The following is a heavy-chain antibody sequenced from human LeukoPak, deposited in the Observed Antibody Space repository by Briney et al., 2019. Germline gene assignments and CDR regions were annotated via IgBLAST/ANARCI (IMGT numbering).Heavy chain of an antibody. CDR1: GFTFSDYY. D-gene: IGHD2-15*01. CDR2: ISSSGSTI. Sequence: GGSLRLSCAASGFTFSDYYMSWIRQAPGKGLEWVSYISSSGSTIYYADSVKGRFTISRDNAKNSLYLQMNSLRAEDTALYYCAKDRGCSGGSCYSGHYYYYYGMDVWGQGTTVTVSS. J-gene: IGHJ6*02. CDR3: AKDRGCSGGSCYSGHYYYYYGMDV. V-gene: IGHV3-11*01.